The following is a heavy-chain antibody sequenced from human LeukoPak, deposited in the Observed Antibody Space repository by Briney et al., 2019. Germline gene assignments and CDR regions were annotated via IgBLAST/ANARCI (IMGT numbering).Heavy chain of an antibody. J-gene: IGHJ6*02. CDR2: ISSSSSYI. Sequence: GGSLRLSCAASGFTFSSYSMNWVRQAPGKGLEWVSSISSSSSYIYYADSVKGRFTISRGNAKNSLYLQMNSLRAEDTAVYYCARDISPLLYSGTRYGFATWYYGMDVWGQGTTVTVSS. V-gene: IGHV3-21*01. CDR1: GFTFSSYS. D-gene: IGHD1-26*01. CDR3: ARDISPLLYSGTRYGFATWYYGMDV.